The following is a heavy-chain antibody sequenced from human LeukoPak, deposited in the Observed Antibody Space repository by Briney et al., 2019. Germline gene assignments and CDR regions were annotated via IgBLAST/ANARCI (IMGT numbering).Heavy chain of an antibody. J-gene: IGHJ4*02. CDR2: ISYDGRNK. D-gene: IGHD6-13*01. CDR3: AKDPYSSSWQWGGYFDY. V-gene: IGHV3-30*18. Sequence: PGRSLRLSCAASGFTFNSFGMHWVRQAPGKGLGWLAVISYDGRNKYYADSVKGRFTISRDNSKNTLYLQMNSLRAEDTAVYYCAKDPYSSSWQWGGYFDYWGQGTLVTVSS. CDR1: GFTFNSFG.